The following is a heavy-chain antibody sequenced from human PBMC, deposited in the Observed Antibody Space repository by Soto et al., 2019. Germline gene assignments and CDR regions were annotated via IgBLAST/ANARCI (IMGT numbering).Heavy chain of an antibody. CDR1: GGTFSSYA. V-gene: IGHV1-69*13. J-gene: IGHJ5*02. D-gene: IGHD6-19*01. Sequence: SVKVSCKASGGTFSSYAISWVRQAPGQGLEWMGGIIPIFGTANYAQKFQGRVTITADESTSTAYMELSSLRSEDTAVYYCASSPSLIAVAGNWFDPWGQGTLVTVSS. CDR2: IIPIFGTA. CDR3: ASSPSLIAVAGNWFDP.